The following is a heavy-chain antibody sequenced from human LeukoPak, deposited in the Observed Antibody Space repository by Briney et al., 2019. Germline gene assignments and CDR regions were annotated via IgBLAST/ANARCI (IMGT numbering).Heavy chain of an antibody. J-gene: IGHJ4*02. CDR3: ARTASNYYDSSGYWY. D-gene: IGHD3-22*01. Sequence: GGSLRLSCAASGFTFSSYWMHWVRQAPGKGLVWVSRINSDGSGTGYADSVKGRFTISRDNAKNTLYLQMNSLRAEDTAVYYCARTASNYYDSSGYWYWGQGTLVTVSS. CDR1: GFTFSSYW. V-gene: IGHV3-74*01. CDR2: INSDGSGT.